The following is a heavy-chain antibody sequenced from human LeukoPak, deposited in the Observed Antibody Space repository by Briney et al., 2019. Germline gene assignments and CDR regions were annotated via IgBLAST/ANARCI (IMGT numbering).Heavy chain of an antibody. CDR1: GFTFASYT. CDR2: ISGSGSTT. CDR3: AKARYCSGGVCYCDY. Sequence: GGSLRLSCAASGFTFASYTITWVRQAPGKGLEWVSSISGSGSTTYYAESVKGRFTISRDNSKNTLSLQMNSLRGDDTAVYYCAKARYCSGGVCYCDYWGQGTLVTVSS. D-gene: IGHD2-8*02. J-gene: IGHJ4*02. V-gene: IGHV3-23*01.